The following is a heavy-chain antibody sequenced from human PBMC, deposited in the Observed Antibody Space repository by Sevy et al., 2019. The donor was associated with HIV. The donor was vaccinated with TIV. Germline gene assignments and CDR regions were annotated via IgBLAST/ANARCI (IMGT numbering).Heavy chain of an antibody. CDR3: ARDWVPYSSSCEFDY. Sequence: ASVKVSCKASGYTFSNYGINWVRQAPGHGLEWMEWISSYNGNTNYAQKFQGRVTMTIDTPTSTGYMELRSLRSDDTAMYFCARDWVPYSSSCEFDYWGQGTLVTVSS. V-gene: IGHV1-18*01. D-gene: IGHD6-13*01. CDR1: GYTFSNYG. CDR2: ISSYNGNT. J-gene: IGHJ4*02.